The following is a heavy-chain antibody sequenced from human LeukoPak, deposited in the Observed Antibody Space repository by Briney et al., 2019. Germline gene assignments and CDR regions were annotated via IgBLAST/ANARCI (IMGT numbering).Heavy chain of an antibody. J-gene: IGHJ6*02. CDR2: IYYSGST. V-gene: IGHV4-61*08. Sequence: PSETLSLTCTVSGGSISSGGYYWSWIRQHPGKGLEWIGYIYYSGSTNYNPSLKSRVTISVDTSKNQFSLKLSSVTAADTAVYYCARLGFWSGGLYYYYYYGMDVWGQGTTVTVSS. CDR1: GGSISSGGYY. D-gene: IGHD3-3*01. CDR3: ARLGFWSGGLYYYYYYGMDV.